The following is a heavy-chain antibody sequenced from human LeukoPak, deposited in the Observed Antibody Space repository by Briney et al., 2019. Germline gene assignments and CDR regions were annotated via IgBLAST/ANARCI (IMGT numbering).Heavy chain of an antibody. V-gene: IGHV4-34*01. CDR2: INHSGST. CDR1: GGPFSGYY. Sequence: SETLSLTCAVYGGPFSGYYWSWIRQPPGKGLEWIGEINHSGSTNYNPSLKSRVTISVDTSKNQFSLKLSSVTAADTAVYYCARGYSSSWYSFDYWGQGTLVTVSS. CDR3: ARGYSSSWYSFDY. J-gene: IGHJ4*02. D-gene: IGHD6-13*01.